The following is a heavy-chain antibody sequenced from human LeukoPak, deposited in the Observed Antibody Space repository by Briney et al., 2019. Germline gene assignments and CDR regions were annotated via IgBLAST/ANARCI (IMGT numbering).Heavy chain of an antibody. J-gene: IGHJ4*02. CDR1: GGTFSSYA. CDR3: ARMGSWYFGSIDY. CDR2: IIPILGIA. D-gene: IGHD6-13*01. Sequence: ASVKVSCKASGGTFSSYAISWVRQAPGQGLEWMGRIIPILGIANYAQKFQGRVTITADKSTSTAYMELSSLRSEDTAVYYCARMGSWYFGSIDYWGQGTLVTVSS. V-gene: IGHV1-69*04.